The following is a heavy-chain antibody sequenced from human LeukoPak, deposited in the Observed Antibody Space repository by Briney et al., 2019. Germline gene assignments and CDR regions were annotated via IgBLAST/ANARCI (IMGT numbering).Heavy chain of an antibody. J-gene: IGHJ4*02. V-gene: IGHV3-7*05. D-gene: IGHD2/OR15-2a*01. CDR3: TTFYTRLTDY. CDR2: INQDGGEK. Sequence: PGGSLRLSCAASGITFNTYWISWVHQAPGKGLEWLATINQDGGEKYYVDSVKGRFTISRDNAKNSLFLQMNSLRAEDTAVYYCTTFYTRLTDYWGQGTLVTVSS. CDR1: GITFNTYW.